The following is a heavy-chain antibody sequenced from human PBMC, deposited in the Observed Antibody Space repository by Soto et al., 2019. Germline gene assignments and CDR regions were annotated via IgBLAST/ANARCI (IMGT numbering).Heavy chain of an antibody. D-gene: IGHD3-3*01. CDR2: ISYTGRT. V-gene: IGHV4-31*03. J-gene: IGHJ4*02. CDR3: APTERYDFWSGYGGPPRLFDY. Sequence: SETLSLTCTASGGSISSAANFWSWIRQLPGRGLEWIGYISYTGRTYYTPSLNSRLTISLDTSKNLFSLRLSAVTAADTAVYYCAPTERYDFWSGYGGPPRLFDYWGQGTLVTVSS. CDR1: GGSISSAANF.